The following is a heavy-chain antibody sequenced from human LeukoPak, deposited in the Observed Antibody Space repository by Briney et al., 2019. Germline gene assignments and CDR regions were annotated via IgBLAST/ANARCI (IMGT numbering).Heavy chain of an antibody. CDR2: IYHSGST. V-gene: IGHV4-38-2*02. Sequence: SETLSLTCTVSGYSISSGYSWGWIRQPPGKGLEWIGSIYHSGSTYYNPSLKSRVTISVDTSKNQFSLKLSSVTAADTAVYYCARHAEEDTAMEPFDYWGQGTLVTVPS. J-gene: IGHJ4*02. D-gene: IGHD5-18*01. CDR3: ARHAEEDTAMEPFDY. CDR1: GYSISSGYS.